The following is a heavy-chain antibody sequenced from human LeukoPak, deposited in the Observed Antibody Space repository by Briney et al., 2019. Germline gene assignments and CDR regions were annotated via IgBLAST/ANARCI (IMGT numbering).Heavy chain of an antibody. CDR1: GFTFDDYG. D-gene: IGHD3/OR15-3a*01. V-gene: IGHV3-21*01. J-gene: IGHJ4*02. Sequence: GGSLRLSCAASGFTFDDYGMSWVRQAPGKGLEWVSSISSSSSYIYYADSVKGRFTISRDNAKNSLYLQMNSLRAEDTAVYYCARETQGLFDYWGQGTLVTVSS. CDR3: ARETQGLFDY. CDR2: ISSSSSYI.